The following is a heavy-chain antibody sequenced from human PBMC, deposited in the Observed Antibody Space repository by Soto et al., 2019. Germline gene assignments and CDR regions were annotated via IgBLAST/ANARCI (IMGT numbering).Heavy chain of an antibody. CDR3: ARDSTVTTLASWFDP. CDR2: IIPIFGTA. D-gene: IGHD4-17*01. CDR1: GGTFSSYA. Sequence: QVELVQSGAEVKKPGSSVKVSCKACGGTFSSYAISWVRQAPGQGLEWMGGIIPIFGTANYAQKFQGRVTITADKSTSTAYMELSSLRSEDTAVYYCARDSTVTTLASWFDPWGQGTLVTVSS. V-gene: IGHV1-69*06. J-gene: IGHJ5*02.